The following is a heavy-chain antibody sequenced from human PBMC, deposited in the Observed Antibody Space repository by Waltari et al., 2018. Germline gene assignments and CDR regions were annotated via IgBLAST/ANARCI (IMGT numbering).Heavy chain of an antibody. J-gene: IGHJ5*02. V-gene: IGHV3-74*03. CDR1: GFTFSSHW. Sequence: EVQLVESGGGLVQPGGSLRLSCAASGFTFSSHWMHWVRQAPGKGLVWGSRINTDGSDTAYADSVGGRFTISRDNAKNTLFLQMNSLRVEDTAVYYCARAYSGKKNPKESWGQGTLVTVSS. CDR3: ARAYSGKKNPKES. D-gene: IGHD4-4*01. CDR2: INTDGSDT.